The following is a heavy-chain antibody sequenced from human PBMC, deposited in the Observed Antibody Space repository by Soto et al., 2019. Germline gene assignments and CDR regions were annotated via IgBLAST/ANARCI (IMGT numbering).Heavy chain of an antibody. V-gene: IGHV1-58*02. Sequence: SVKGYCKASGFTFTSSAMQWVRQARGQRLEWIGWIVVGSCNTNYAQKFQERVTITRDMSTSTAYMELSSLRSEDTAVYYCAAERTGAILYYAFDIWGQGTMVTVSS. CDR3: AAERTGAILYYAFDI. CDR1: GFTFTSSA. J-gene: IGHJ3*02. CDR2: IVVGSCNT. D-gene: IGHD2-8*01.